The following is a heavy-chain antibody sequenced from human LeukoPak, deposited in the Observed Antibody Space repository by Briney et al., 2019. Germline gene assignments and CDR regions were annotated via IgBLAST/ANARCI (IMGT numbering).Heavy chain of an antibody. CDR3: AREGGGYDYVWGSYRRNWFDP. D-gene: IGHD3-16*02. J-gene: IGHJ5*02. CDR1: GGSISSSSYY. CDR2: IYYSGST. V-gene: IGHV4-39*02. Sequence: SETLSLTCTVSGGSISSSSYYWGWIRQPPGKGLEWIGTIYYSGSTYYNPSLKSRVTISVDTSKNQFSLKLTSVTAADTAVYYCAREGGGYDYVWGSYRRNWFDPWGQGTLVTVSS.